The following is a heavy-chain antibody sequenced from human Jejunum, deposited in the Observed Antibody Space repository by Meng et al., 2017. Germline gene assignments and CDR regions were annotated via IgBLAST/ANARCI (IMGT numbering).Heavy chain of an antibody. CDR1: GFAFDTFT. D-gene: IGHD3-3*01. J-gene: IGHJ4*02. CDR3: VEALPWPLEWLFHY. CDR2: ISPSSASR. Sequence: GGSLRPSCAASGFAFDTFTMNWVRQAPGRGLEWVSSISPSSASRYHADSVQGRFSISRDNARNSIFLQMDSLSDEDTAVYYYVEALPWPLEWLFHYWGQGTLVTVSS. V-gene: IGHV3-21*03.